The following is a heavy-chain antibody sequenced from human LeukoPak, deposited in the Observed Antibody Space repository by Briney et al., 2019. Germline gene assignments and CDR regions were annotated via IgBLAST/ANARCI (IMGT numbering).Heavy chain of an antibody. CDR1: GGSFSGYY. CDR2: IYTSGST. J-gene: IGHJ6*03. V-gene: IGHV4-59*10. D-gene: IGHD3-3*01. CDR3: ASTYYDFWSGYYHQYYYMDV. Sequence: KPSETLSLTCAVYGGSFSGYYWSWIRQPAGKGPEWIGRIYTSGSTNYNPSLKSRVTISVDTSKNQFSLKLSSVTAADTAVYYCASTYYDFWSGYYHQYYYMDVWGKGTTVTVSS.